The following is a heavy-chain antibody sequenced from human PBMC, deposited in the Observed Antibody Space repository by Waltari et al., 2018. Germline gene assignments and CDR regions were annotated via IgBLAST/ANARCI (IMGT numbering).Heavy chain of an antibody. V-gene: IGHV4-38-2*02. CDR3: ARDPDCSSTSCYTTRTKDDY. CDR2: IYHSGST. Sequence: QVQLQESGPGLVKPSETLSLTCAVSGYSISSGYYWGWIRQPPGKGLEWIGSIYHSGSTYYNPSLKSRVTISVDTSKNQFSLKLSSVTAADTAVYYCARDPDCSSTSCYTTRTKDDYWGQGTLVTVSS. CDR1: GYSISSGYY. D-gene: IGHD2-2*02. J-gene: IGHJ4*02.